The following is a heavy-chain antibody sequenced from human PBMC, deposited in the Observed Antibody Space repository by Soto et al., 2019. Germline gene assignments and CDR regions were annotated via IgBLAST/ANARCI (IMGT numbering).Heavy chain of an antibody. Sequence: QAQLQGSGPGLVRPSQTLSLSCSVSGASVTSGDYYCNWIRQTPGTALEWLGYIHDSGTTSYNPSLNRRVNISRYTSKNQFSLKLISVSAAYTSVYFCASGVLYDLWSGLFDWGQGIRVTVSS. CDR1: GASVTSGDYY. CDR2: IHDSGTT. D-gene: IGHD3-3*01. V-gene: IGHV4-30-4*01. CDR3: ASGVLYDLWSGLFD. J-gene: IGHJ4*02.